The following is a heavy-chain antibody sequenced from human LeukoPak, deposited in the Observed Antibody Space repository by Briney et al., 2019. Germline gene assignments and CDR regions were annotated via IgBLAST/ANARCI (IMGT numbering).Heavy chain of an antibody. J-gene: IGHJ6*04. CDR3: AKLRGQLLWFGDPLLYYGMDV. Sequence: EGSLRLSCAASGFTFSSYGMHWVRQAPGKGLEWVAVISYDGSNKYYADSVKGRFTISRDNSKNTLYLQMNSLRAEDTAVYYCAKLRGQLLWFGDPLLYYGMDVWGKGTTVTVSS. CDR2: ISYDGSNK. D-gene: IGHD3-10*01. V-gene: IGHV3-30*18. CDR1: GFTFSSYG.